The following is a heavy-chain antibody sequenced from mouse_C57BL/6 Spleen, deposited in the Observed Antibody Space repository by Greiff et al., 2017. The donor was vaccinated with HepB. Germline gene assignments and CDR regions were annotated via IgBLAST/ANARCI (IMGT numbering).Heavy chain of an antibody. CDR2: IYPRSGNT. CDR1: GYTFTSYG. CDR3: ARWRSTTVVGFDY. Sequence: VQLQQSGAELARPGASVKLSCKATGYTFTSYGISWVKQSTGQGLEWIGEIYPRSGNTYYNEKFKGKATLTADKSSSTAYMELRSLTSEDSAVYFCARWRSTTVVGFDYWGQGTTLTVSS. D-gene: IGHD1-1*01. V-gene: IGHV1-81*01. J-gene: IGHJ2*01.